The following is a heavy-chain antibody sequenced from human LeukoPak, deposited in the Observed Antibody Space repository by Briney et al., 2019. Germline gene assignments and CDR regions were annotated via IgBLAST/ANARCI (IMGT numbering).Heavy chain of an antibody. Sequence: GGSLRLSRAASGFTFSNYWMHWVRQAPGKGLVWVSRIKSDGSSTNYADSVRGRFTISRDNAKNTLYLQMNSLRAEDTAVFYCVRDHGDFYFDYWGQGTLVTVSS. CDR3: VRDHGDFYFDY. D-gene: IGHD4-17*01. J-gene: IGHJ4*02. V-gene: IGHV3-74*01. CDR2: IKSDGSST. CDR1: GFTFSNYW.